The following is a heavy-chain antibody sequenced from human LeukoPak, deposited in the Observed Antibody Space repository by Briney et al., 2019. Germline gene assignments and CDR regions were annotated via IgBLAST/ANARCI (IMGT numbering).Heavy chain of an antibody. CDR1: GGSISTSNYY. J-gene: IGHJ3*02. Sequence: PSETLSLTCTVPGGSISTSNYYWGWIRQPPGKGLEWIGNIFSGGTYYSPSLKSRVTISLDTSRNQFSLKLTSVTAADTAVYYCAKSNGYGLVDIWGQGTMVTVSS. D-gene: IGHD3-10*01. CDR2: IFSGGT. CDR3: AKSNGYGLVDI. V-gene: IGHV4-39*07.